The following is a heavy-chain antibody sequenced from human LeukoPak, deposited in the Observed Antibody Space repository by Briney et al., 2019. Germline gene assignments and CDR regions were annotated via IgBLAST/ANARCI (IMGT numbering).Heavy chain of an antibody. CDR3: ARPGIAAAGTRDY. V-gene: IGHV3-23*01. D-gene: IGHD6-13*01. J-gene: IGHJ4*02. CDR2: ISGSGGST. CDR1: GFTLSSYA. Sequence: GGSLRLSCAASGFTLSSYAMSWVRQAPGKGLEWVSAISGSGGSTYYADSVKGRFTISRDNSKNTLYLQMNSLRAEDTAVYYCARPGIAAAGTRDYWGQGALVTVSS.